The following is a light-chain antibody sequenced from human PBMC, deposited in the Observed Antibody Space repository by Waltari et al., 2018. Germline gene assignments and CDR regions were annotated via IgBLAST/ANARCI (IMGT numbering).Light chain of an antibody. CDR1: SSNIGAGYD. CDR2: GNN. CDR3: QSYDTNLSAWV. J-gene: IGLJ3*02. Sequence: QSILTQPPSVSGAPGQRVTISCTGSSSNIGAGYDVHWYQQLPGTAPKLLIFGNNNGPSGVPARFSGSKSDTSASRAITGLQAEDEADYYCQSYDTNLSAWVFGGGTKLTVL. V-gene: IGLV1-40*01.